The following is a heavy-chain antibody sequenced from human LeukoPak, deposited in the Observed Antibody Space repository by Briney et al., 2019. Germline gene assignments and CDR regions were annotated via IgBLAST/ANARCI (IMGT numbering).Heavy chain of an antibody. D-gene: IGHD3-10*01. Sequence: PSETLSLTCAVYGGSFSGYYWSWIRQPPGKGLEWIGEINHSGSTNYNPSLKSRVTISVDTSKNQFSLKLSSVTAADTAVYYCARGRGWSYHIRTFDYWGQGTLVTVSS. CDR3: ARGRGWSYHIRTFDY. CDR2: INHSGST. J-gene: IGHJ4*02. CDR1: GGSFSGYY. V-gene: IGHV4-34*01.